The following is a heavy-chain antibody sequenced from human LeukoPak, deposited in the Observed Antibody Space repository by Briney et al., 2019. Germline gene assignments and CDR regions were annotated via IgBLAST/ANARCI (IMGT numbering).Heavy chain of an antibody. CDR2: IYSGGST. V-gene: IGHV3-66*02. CDR1: GFTVSSNY. J-gene: IGHJ4*02. CDR3: ARDPRYYYGSGPNDY. Sequence: GGSLRLSCAASGFTVSSNYMSWVRQAPGEGLEWVSVIYSGGSTYYADAVKGRFTISRDNSKNTLYLQMNSLRAEDTAVYYCARDPRYYYGSGPNDYWGQGTLVTVSS. D-gene: IGHD3-10*01.